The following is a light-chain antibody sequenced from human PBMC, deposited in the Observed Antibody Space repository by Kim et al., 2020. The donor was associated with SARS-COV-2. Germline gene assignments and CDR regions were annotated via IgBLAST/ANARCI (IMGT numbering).Light chain of an antibody. CDR3: QQTKSFPYT. CDR1: QDISSY. J-gene: IGKJ2*01. CDR2: ATS. Sequence: IQLTQSQSSLSASVGDRVTITCRASQDISSYLAWYQQKPGKAPKLLIYATSTLHTGVPARFSGSGSGTDFTLTISSLQPEDFATYSCQQTKSFPYTFGQGTKLEIK. V-gene: IGKV1-9*01.